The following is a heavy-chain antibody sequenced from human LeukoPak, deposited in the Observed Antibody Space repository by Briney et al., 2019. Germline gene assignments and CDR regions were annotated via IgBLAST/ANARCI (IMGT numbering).Heavy chain of an antibody. V-gene: IGHV1-58*02. CDR3: AFSSYYLQGNYYYMDV. D-gene: IGHD1-26*01. CDR2: IVVGSGNT. Sequence: SVKVSCKASGFTFTSSAMQWVRQARGQRLEWIGWIVVGSGNTNYAQKFQERVTITRDMSTSTVYMELRSLRSDDTAVYYCAFSSYYLQGNYYYMDVWGKGTTVTVSS. J-gene: IGHJ6*03. CDR1: GFTFTSSA.